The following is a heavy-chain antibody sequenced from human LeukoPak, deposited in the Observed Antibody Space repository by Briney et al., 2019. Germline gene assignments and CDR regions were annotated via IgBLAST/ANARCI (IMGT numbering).Heavy chain of an antibody. CDR3: ARGRVAGSSLDY. J-gene: IGHJ4*02. CDR1: GGSISSYY. CDR2: IYTSGST. V-gene: IGHV4-4*09. D-gene: IGHD6-19*01. Sequence: PSETLPLTCTVSGGSISSYYWSWIRQPPGKGLEWIGYIYTSGSTNYNPSLKSRVTISIDTSKNQFSLKLSSVTAADTAVYYCARGRVAGSSLDYWGQGTLVTVSS.